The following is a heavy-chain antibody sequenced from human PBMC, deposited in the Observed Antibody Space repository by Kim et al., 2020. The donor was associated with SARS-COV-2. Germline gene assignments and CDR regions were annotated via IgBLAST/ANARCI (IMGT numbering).Heavy chain of an antibody. J-gene: IGHJ4*02. CDR2: IRSKAYGGTT. CDR1: GFTFGDYA. Sequence: GGSLRLSCIASGFTFGDYAMSWVRQAPGKGLEWVGFIRSKAYGGTTEYAAPVKGRFTISRDDSKSIAYLQMNSLKIEDTAVYHCTRVSGGPGHWGQGTLVTVSS. CDR3: TRVSGGPGH. V-gene: IGHV3-49*04. D-gene: IGHD2-15*01.